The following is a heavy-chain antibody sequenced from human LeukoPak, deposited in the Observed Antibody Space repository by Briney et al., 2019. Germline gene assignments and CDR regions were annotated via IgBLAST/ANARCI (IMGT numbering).Heavy chain of an antibody. D-gene: IGHD3-10*01. CDR1: GFTFSSYA. Sequence: GGSLRLSCAASGFTFSSYAMSWVRQAPGKGLEWVSAISGSGGSTYYADSVKGRFTISRDNSKNTLYLQMNSLSAEDTAVYYCANDYRSGSFHDFWGQGTLVTVSS. CDR3: ANDYRSGSFHDF. CDR2: ISGSGGST. J-gene: IGHJ4*02. V-gene: IGHV3-23*01.